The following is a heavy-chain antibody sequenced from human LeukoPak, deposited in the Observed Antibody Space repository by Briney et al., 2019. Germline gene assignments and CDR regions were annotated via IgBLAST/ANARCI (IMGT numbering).Heavy chain of an antibody. J-gene: IGHJ4*02. CDR3: ARARSVMDY. CDR1: GFTFNSYW. V-gene: IGHV3-7*03. Sequence: GGSLRLSCTTSGFTFNSYWMSWVRQAPGKGLEWVANIEEDGSEKNYVDSVKGRFTISRDNAKSSLYLQMNSLRAEDTAVYYCARARSVMDYWGQGTLVTVSS. CDR2: IEEDGSEK.